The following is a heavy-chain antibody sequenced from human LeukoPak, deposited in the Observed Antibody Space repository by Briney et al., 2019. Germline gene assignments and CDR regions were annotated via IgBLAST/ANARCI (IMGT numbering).Heavy chain of an antibody. Sequence: ASVKVSCKSSGYTFTSYGIIWVRQAPGQGLEWMGWISVYNGNTNYAQNLQGRVTMTTDTSTSTAYMDLRSLTSGDTAVYYCARGVAGEPYYFDYWGQGTLVTVSS. CDR3: ARGVAGEPYYFDY. J-gene: IGHJ4*02. D-gene: IGHD3-10*01. V-gene: IGHV1-18*01. CDR1: GYTFTSYG. CDR2: ISVYNGNT.